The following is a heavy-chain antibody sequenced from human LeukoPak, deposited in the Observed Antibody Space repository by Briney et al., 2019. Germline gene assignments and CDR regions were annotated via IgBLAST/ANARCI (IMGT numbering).Heavy chain of an antibody. D-gene: IGHD3-22*01. CDR3: ARGSRITMIVDWFDA. J-gene: IGHJ5*02. Sequence: SQTLSLTCTVSGGSISSGDYYWSWIRQPPGKGLEWIGYIYYSGSTYYDPSLKSRVTISVDTSKNQFSLKLSSVTAADTAVYYCARGSRITMIVDWFDAWGQGTLVTVSS. CDR1: GGSISSGDYY. CDR2: IYYSGST. V-gene: IGHV4-30-4*01.